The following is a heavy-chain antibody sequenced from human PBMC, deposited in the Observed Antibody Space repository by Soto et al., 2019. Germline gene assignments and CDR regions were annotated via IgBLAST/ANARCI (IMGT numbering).Heavy chain of an antibody. Sequence: SETLSLTCAVSGYSISSGYYWGWIRQPPGKGLEWIGSIYHSGSTYYNPSLKSRVTISVDTSKNQFSLKLSSVTAADTAGYYCARAGEDYDSSGYHRDWGQGTLVTVSS. CDR1: GYSISSGYY. CDR2: IYHSGST. D-gene: IGHD3-22*01. CDR3: ARAGEDYDSSGYHRD. V-gene: IGHV4-38-2*01. J-gene: IGHJ4*02.